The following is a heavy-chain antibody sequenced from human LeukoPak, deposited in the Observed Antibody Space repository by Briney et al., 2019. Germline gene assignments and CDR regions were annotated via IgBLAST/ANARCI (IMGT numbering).Heavy chain of an antibody. CDR3: ARAYCSGGRCYSPPDY. CDR1: GYTFTDYY. V-gene: IGHV1-2*02. D-gene: IGHD2-15*01. CDR2: INPNTGVT. J-gene: IGHJ4*02. Sequence: ASVKVSCKASGYTFTDYYIHWVRQAPGQGLEWMGWINPNTGVTNYAQEFQGRVTMTRDTSIITAYLELSTLRSDDTAVYYCARAYCSGGRCYSPPDYWGQGTLVTVSS.